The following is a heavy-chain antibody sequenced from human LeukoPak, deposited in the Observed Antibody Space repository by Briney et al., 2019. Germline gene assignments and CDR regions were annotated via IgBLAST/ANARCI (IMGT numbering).Heavy chain of an antibody. J-gene: IGHJ4*02. V-gene: IGHV1-69*04. D-gene: IGHD1-26*01. CDR3: ARDHRIVGATRLDY. CDR1: GGTFSSYT. Sequence: GASVKVSCKASGGTFSSYTISWVRQAPGQGLEWMGRIIPILGIANYAQKFQGRVTMTTDTSTSTAYMELRSLRSDDTAVYYCARDHRIVGATRLDYWGQGTLVTVPS. CDR2: IIPILGIA.